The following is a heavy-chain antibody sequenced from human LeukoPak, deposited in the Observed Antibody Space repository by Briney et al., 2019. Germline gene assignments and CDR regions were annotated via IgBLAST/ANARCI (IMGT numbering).Heavy chain of an antibody. J-gene: IGHJ6*02. CDR3: AKTTYGYYYYGMDV. D-gene: IGHD1/OR15-1a*01. Sequence: SETLSLTCTVSGGSISSYYCSWIRQPPGKGLEWIGYIYYSGSTNYNPSLKSRVTISVDTSKNQFSLKLSSVTAADTAVYYCAKTTYGYYYYGMDVWGQGTTVTVSS. CDR1: GGSISSYY. V-gene: IGHV4-59*01. CDR2: IYYSGST.